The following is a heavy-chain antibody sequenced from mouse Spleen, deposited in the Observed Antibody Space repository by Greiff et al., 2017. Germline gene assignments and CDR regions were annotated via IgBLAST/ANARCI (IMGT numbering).Heavy chain of an antibody. CDR2: INPYNGDT. V-gene: IGHV1-20*01. CDR1: GYSFTGYF. CDR3: AIYYYGSSYYFDY. D-gene: IGHD1-1*01. J-gene: IGHJ2*01. Sequence: EVQLQQSGPELVKPGDSVKISCKASGYSFTGYFMNWVMQSHGKSLEWIGRINPYNGDTFYNQKFKGKATLTVDKSSSTAHMELRSLTSEDSAVYYCAIYYYGSSYYFDYWGQGTTLTGSS.